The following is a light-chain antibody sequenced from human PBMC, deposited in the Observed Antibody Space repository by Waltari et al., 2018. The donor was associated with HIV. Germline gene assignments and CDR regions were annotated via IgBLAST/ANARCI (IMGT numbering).Light chain of an antibody. CDR1: SSNIGSNT. J-gene: IGLJ1*01. V-gene: IGLV1-44*01. CDR3: AAWDDNLNGYV. CDR2: SLN. Sequence: QSVLTQTPSASGTPGQRVIVSCSGSSSNIGSNTENGYQLLPGAAPRLLIHSLNQRPSGVPDRFSGSKSGASASLAISGLQSEDEADYYCAAWDDNLNGYVFGSGTKVTVL.